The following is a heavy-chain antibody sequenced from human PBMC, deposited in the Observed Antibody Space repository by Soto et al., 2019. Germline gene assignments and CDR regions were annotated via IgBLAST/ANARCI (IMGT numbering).Heavy chain of an antibody. CDR1: GGSIGSSTYY. CDR3: TRHEGAAAADRPLYY. D-gene: IGHD6-13*01. CDR2: IYYSGST. J-gene: IGHJ4*02. Sequence: SETLSLTCAVSGGSIGSSTYYWGWIRQPPGKGLEWIGSIYYSGSTHYNPSLKSRVTMSVDTSTNQFSLKLNSVTAADTAVYYCTRHEGAAAADRPLYYWGQGTLVTSPQ. V-gene: IGHV4-39*01.